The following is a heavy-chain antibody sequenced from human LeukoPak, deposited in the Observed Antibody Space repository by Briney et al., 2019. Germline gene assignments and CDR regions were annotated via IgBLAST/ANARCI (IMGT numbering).Heavy chain of an antibody. CDR2: IYYTGTT. CDR1: GGSISNSNSY. D-gene: IGHD6-19*01. V-gene: IGHV4-39*01. CDR3: ARRGYSSGWYDY. Sequence: SETLSLTCTVSGGSISNSNSYWGWFRQPPGKGLEWIGSIYYTGTTNYNPSLKSRVTISVDTSKNRLSLKLSSVTAAGTAVYYCARRGYSSGWYDYWGQGTLVTVSS. J-gene: IGHJ4*02.